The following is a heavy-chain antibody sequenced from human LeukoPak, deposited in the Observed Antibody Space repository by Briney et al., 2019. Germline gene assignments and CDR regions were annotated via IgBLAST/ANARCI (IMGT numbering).Heavy chain of an antibody. CDR3: ARDRVGATGGDAFDI. Sequence: SETLSLTCTVSGGSISSSSYYWGWIRQPPGKGLEWIGSIYYSGSTYYNPSLKSRVTISVDTSKNQFSLKLSSVTAADTAVYYCARDRVGATGGDAFDIWGQGTMVTVSS. J-gene: IGHJ3*02. D-gene: IGHD1-26*01. CDR2: IYYSGST. V-gene: IGHV4-39*07. CDR1: GGSISSSSYY.